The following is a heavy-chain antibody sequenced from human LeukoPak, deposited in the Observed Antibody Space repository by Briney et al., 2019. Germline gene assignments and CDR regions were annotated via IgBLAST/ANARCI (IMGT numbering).Heavy chain of an antibody. CDR1: AFTFSSYW. Sequence: PGGALRLSCAASAFTFSSYWLTWVRQAPRKGLEWVANRKEDGTESFYVDSVKGRFTISRDNAKSSLFLQMNSLTDEDTAVYYCARVGSSRPFDNWGQGALVTVSS. CDR3: ARVGSSRPFDN. D-gene: IGHD2-2*01. V-gene: IGHV3-7*04. CDR2: RKEDGTES. J-gene: IGHJ4*02.